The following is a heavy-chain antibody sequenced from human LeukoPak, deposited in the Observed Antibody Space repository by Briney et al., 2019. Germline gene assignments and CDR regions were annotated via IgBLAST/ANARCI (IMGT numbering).Heavy chain of an antibody. CDR1: GFTVSSNY. J-gene: IGHJ6*03. D-gene: IGHD3-10*01. CDR2: IYSGGST. V-gene: IGHV3-53*01. CDR3: ARVVRGVIPTTSYYYYMDV. Sequence: PGGSLRLSCAASGFTVSSNYMSWVRQAPGKGLEWVSVIYSGGSTYYADSVKGRFTISRDNSKNTLYLQMNSLRAEDTAVYYCARVVRGVIPTTSYYYYMDVWGKGTTVTISS.